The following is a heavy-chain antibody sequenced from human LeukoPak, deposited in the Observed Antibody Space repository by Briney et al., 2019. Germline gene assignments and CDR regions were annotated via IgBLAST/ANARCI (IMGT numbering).Heavy chain of an antibody. J-gene: IGHJ6*02. CDR2: IYYSGST. V-gene: IGHV4-59*08. D-gene: IGHD3-9*01. CDR1: GGSISSYY. Sequence: PSETLFLTCTVSGGSISSYYWSWIRQPPGKGLEWIGYIYYSGSTNYNPSLKSRVTISVDTSKNQFSLKLSSVTAADTAVYYCARQTLYYDILTGSFSYYYGMDVWGQGTTVTVSS. CDR3: ARQTLYYDILTGSFSYYYGMDV.